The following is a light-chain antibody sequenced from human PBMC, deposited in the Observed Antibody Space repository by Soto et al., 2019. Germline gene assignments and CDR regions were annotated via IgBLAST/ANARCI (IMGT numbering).Light chain of an antibody. CDR1: QSISSW. Sequence: DIQMKLSPSTLSASVADRVTITCRASQSISSWLAWYQQQPGKAPKLLIYDASSLESGVPSRFSGSGSGTEFTLSISSLQPDDFATYYCQHYNSYWSFGQGTKVDIK. V-gene: IGKV1-5*01. CDR2: DAS. J-gene: IGKJ1*01. CDR3: QHYNSYWS.